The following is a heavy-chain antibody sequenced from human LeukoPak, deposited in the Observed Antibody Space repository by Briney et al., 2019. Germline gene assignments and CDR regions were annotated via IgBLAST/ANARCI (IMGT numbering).Heavy chain of an antibody. Sequence: GGSLRLSRSASGFTFSNYAMHWVRQAPGKGLEYVSLISYNGGTTYYADSVKGRFAISRDNSKNTLYLQMSGLRAEDTAVYYCVKEYYSSGTRWFDPWGQGALVTVSS. CDR1: GFTFSNYA. D-gene: IGHD3-10*01. CDR2: ISYNGGTT. V-gene: IGHV3-64D*06. CDR3: VKEYYSSGTRWFDP. J-gene: IGHJ5*02.